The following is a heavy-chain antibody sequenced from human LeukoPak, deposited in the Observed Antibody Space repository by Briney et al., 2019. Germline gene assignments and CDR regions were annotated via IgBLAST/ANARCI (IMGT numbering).Heavy chain of an antibody. CDR2: IRRRAYGGAA. CDR1: GFALDDFA. V-gene: IGHV3-49*04. CDR3: SRNGLVDFDY. J-gene: IGHJ4*02. Sequence: GGSLRLSCTTSGFALDDFAMSWVRQPAGKGLEWVGFIRRRAYGGAAEYAASVKGRFIISRDDSKGIAYLQMDSLKTEDTAVYYCSRNGLVDFDYWGQGARVIVSP.